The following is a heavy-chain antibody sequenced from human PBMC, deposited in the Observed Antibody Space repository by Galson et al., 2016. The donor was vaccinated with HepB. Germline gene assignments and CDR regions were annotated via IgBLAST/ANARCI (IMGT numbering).Heavy chain of an antibody. V-gene: IGHV4-31*03. CDR1: GGSISSGGYY. Sequence: TLSLTCTVSGGSISSGGYYWTWIRQHPGKGLEWIGYISYSGSTYYNPSLKSRVTISVDTSKNQFSLKLSSVTAADTAVYYCARDNVRLWELSLLDYWGQGTLVTVSS. D-gene: IGHD3-16*02. CDR3: ARDNVRLWELSLLDY. CDR2: ISYSGST. J-gene: IGHJ4*02.